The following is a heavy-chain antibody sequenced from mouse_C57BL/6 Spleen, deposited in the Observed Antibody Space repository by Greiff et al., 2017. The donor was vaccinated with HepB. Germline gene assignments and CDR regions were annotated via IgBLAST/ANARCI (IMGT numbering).Heavy chain of an antibody. J-gene: IGHJ4*01. CDR3: ARYAMDY. CDR2: FYPGSGNT. Sequence: VQLQHSGPELVKPGASVKISCKASGYSFTSYDIHWVKQRPGQGLEWMGWFYPGSGNTKFNEKFKGKATMTADTSSSTAYMQLSSLTAEDSAVYYCARYAMDYWGQGTSVTVSS. V-gene: IGHV1-66*01. CDR1: GYSFTSYD.